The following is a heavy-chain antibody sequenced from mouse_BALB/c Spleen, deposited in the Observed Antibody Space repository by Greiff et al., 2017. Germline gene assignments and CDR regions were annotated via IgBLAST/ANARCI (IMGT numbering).Heavy chain of an antibody. CDR1: GFNIKVTY. CDR3: AQKGDYGWFAY. Sequence: EVKLQESGAELVKPGASVKLSCTASGFNIKVTYMHWVKQRPEQGLEWIGRIDPANGNTKYDPKFQGKATITADTSSNTAYLQLSSLTSEDTAVYYCAQKGDYGWFAYWGQGTLVTVSA. CDR2: IDPANGNT. V-gene: IGHV14-3*02. J-gene: IGHJ3*01. D-gene: IGHD2-4*01.